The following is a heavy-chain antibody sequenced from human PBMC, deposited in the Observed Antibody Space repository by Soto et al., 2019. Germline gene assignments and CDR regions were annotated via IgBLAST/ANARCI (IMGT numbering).Heavy chain of an antibody. D-gene: IGHD3-3*01. V-gene: IGHV4-59*01. Sequence: SETLSLTCTVSGGSISSYYWSWIRQPPGKGLDWIGYIYYSGSTNYNPSLKSRVTISVDTSKNQFSLKLSSVTAADTAVYYCARGSYDFWSGYYYPTINFDYWGQGTLVTVSS. CDR1: GGSISSYY. J-gene: IGHJ4*02. CDR2: IYYSGST. CDR3: ARGSYDFWSGYYYPTINFDY.